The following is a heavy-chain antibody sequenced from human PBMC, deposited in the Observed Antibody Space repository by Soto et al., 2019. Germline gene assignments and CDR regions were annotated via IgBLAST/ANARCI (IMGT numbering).Heavy chain of an antibody. CDR1: GGSISSGGYY. D-gene: IGHD3-10*01. V-gene: IGHV4-31*03. J-gene: IGHJ4*02. CDR3: ARDQMVRGVYHYFDY. Sequence: SETLSLTCTVSGGSISSGGYYWSWIRQHPGKGLEWIGYIYYSGSTYYNPSLKSRVTISVDTSKNQFSLKLSSVTAADTAVYYCARDQMVRGVYHYFDYWGQGTLVTV. CDR2: IYYSGST.